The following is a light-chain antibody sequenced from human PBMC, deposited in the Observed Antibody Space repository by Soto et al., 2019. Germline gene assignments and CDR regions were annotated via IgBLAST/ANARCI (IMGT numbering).Light chain of an antibody. V-gene: IGLV1-44*01. CDR2: SDN. J-gene: IGLJ1*01. Sequence: QSVLTQPPSASGAPGQRVTISCSGSSSNIGRNTVNWYQQHPGSAPKLLIYSDNQRPSGVPDRFSASKSGTSASLAISGLQAEDEADYYCAPSDDSLSGYVFGTGTKVTVL. CDR1: SSNIGRNT. CDR3: APSDDSLSGYV.